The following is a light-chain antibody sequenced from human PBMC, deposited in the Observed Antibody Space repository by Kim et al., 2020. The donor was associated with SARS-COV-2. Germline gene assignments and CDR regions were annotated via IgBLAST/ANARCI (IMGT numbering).Light chain of an antibody. CDR3: AVSDATLNAVV. Sequence: QSVLTQPPSASGTPGQWVTMSCSGSSSNIGSDTVSWYQQLPGTAPKLLLCYTNQRPSGVPDRFSGSRSSSSASLAISGLRSGDDAGYYCAVSDATLNAVVFGGGTQLTVL. V-gene: IGLV1-44*01. J-gene: IGLJ2*01. CDR2: YTN. CDR1: SSNIGSDT.